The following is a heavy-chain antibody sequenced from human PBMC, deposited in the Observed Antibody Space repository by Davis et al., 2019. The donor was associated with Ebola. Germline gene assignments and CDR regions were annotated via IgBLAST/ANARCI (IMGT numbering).Heavy chain of an antibody. CDR1: GYNFATYW. Sequence: GESLKISCKSSGYNFATYWIGWVRQMPGKGLEWMGNIYPSDGGVRYSPSLQGHVTISADKSISTAYLQWSSLKASDTAMYYCARRGHYYAFDIWGQGTMVTVSS. V-gene: IGHV5-51*01. J-gene: IGHJ3*02. D-gene: IGHD3-10*01. CDR3: ARRGHYYAFDI. CDR2: IYPSDGGV.